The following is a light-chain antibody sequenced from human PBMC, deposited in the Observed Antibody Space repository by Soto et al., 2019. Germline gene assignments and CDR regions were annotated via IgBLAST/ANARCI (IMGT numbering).Light chain of an antibody. J-gene: IGKJ2*01. CDR3: HQYNYLHT. CDR1: QRISTW. Sequence: DIQMTQSPSTLSASVGDRVTITCRASQRISTWLAWYQQRPGKAPKLLIYDASSLESGVPSRFSGSGSGTEFTLTISGLQPDDFATYYCHQYNYLHTFGQGTKVDI. CDR2: DAS. V-gene: IGKV1-5*01.